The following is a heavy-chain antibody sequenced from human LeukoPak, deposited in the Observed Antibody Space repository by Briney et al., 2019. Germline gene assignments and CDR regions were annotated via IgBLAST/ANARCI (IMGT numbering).Heavy chain of an antibody. J-gene: IGHJ5*02. V-gene: IGHV4-39*07. CDR2: IYYSGST. CDR1: GGSISSYY. CDR3: ARDDIRGYSSSSGYQLNWFDP. Sequence: SETLSLICTVSGGSISSYYWGWIRQPPGKGLEWIGSIYYSGSTYYNPSLKSRVTISVDTSKNQFSLKLSSVTAADTAVYYCARDDIRGYSSSSGYQLNWFDPWGQGTLVTVSS. D-gene: IGHD6-6*01.